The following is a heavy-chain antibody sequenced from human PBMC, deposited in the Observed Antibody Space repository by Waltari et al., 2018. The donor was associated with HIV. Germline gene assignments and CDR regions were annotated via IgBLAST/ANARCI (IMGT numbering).Heavy chain of an antibody. V-gene: IGHV5-51*03. CDR2: ISPGDADS. J-gene: IGHJ4*02. D-gene: IGHD3-16*01. Sequence: EVQLVQSGAEVKKSGESLKIACKASGYSFSSYWIGWVRQMPGKGLEWMGIISPGDADSRYRPSFQGQVTISADKSINTAYLQWSSLRASDIAMYYCARLRGTTGAFDYWGQGTLVTVTS. CDR1: GYSFSSYW. CDR3: ARLRGTTGAFDY.